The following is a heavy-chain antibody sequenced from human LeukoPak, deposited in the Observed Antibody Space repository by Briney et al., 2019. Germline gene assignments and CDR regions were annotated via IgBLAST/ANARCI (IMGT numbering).Heavy chain of an antibody. V-gene: IGHV3-49*04. CDR1: GLTVSTNY. J-gene: IGHJ4*02. Sequence: GGSLRLSCVPSGLTVSTNYMSWVRQAPGKGLEWVGFIRSNPYGGTTEYAASVKGRFTISRDDSKSIAYLQMNSLKTEDTAVYYCTRERRYFDWLLDYWGQGTLVTVSS. CDR3: TRERRYFDWLLDY. CDR2: IRSNPYGGTT. D-gene: IGHD3-9*01.